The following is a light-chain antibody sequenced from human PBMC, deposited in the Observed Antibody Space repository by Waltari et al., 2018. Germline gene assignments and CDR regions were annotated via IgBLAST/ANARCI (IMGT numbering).Light chain of an antibody. V-gene: IGKV1-5*01. J-gene: IGKJ1*01. CDR1: QSISGW. CDR2: DAS. Sequence: DIQMTQSPSTLSASVCDIVTITCRASQSISGWLAWYQQKPGKAPKLQIYDASSLESGVPSRFSGSRSGTEFTLTISSLQPDDFATYYCQQYNSYPWTFGQGTKVEIK. CDR3: QQYNSYPWT.